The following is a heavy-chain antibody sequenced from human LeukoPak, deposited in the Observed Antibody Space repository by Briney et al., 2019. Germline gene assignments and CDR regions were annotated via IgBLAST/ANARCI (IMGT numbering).Heavy chain of an antibody. CDR2: IYYTGST. CDR3: ASPNGRYCSGGSCPVGYFDY. J-gene: IGHJ4*02. D-gene: IGHD2-15*01. V-gene: IGHV4-59*12. Sequence: SETLSLTCTVSGGSISNYYWNWIRQPPGKGLEWIGYIYYTGSTNYNPSLKSRVTISVDTSKNQFSLKLSSVTAADTAVYYCASPNGRYCSGGSCPVGYFDYWGQGTLVTVSS. CDR1: GGSISNYY.